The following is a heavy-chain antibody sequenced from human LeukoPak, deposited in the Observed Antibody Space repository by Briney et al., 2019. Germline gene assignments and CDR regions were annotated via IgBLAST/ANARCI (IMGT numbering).Heavy chain of an antibody. J-gene: IGHJ3*02. Sequence: GGSLRLSCAASGFTFSSYWMSWVRQAPGKGLEWVANIKQDGSEKYYVDSVKGRFTISRDNAKNSLYLQMNSLRAEDTAVYYCARDRSYYGSGSYYPHDAFDIWGQGTMVTVSS. CDR1: GFTFSSYW. CDR3: ARDRSYYGSGSYYPHDAFDI. CDR2: IKQDGSEK. V-gene: IGHV3-7*01. D-gene: IGHD3-10*01.